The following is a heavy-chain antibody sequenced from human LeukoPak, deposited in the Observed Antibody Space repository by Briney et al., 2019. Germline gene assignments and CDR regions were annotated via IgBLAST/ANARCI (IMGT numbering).Heavy chain of an antibody. Sequence: GGSLRLSCAASGFNFNNYGMHWVRQAPGKGLEWVAFIRFDGSNTYYAPSVKSRFTISRDNSKNTLYLQMNSLRTEDTAVYYCAKAKYQLPHDYWGQGTLVTVSS. J-gene: IGHJ4*02. CDR3: AKAKYQLPHDY. CDR1: GFNFNNYG. D-gene: IGHD2-2*01. V-gene: IGHV3-30*02. CDR2: IRFDGSNT.